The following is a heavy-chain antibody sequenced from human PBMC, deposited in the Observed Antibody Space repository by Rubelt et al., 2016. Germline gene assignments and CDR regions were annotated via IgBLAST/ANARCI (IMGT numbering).Heavy chain of an antibody. CDR3: ARGGGVVVVPAATYFDY. CDR2: IIPIFGTA. D-gene: IGHD2-2*01. Sequence: QVQLVQSGAEVKKPGSSVKVSCKASGGTFSSYAISWVRQAPGQGLEWMGGIIPIFGTANYAQKFQGRVTITADESTSTAYMELSSLGAEDTAVYYCARGGGVVVVPAATYFDYWGQGTLVTVSS. J-gene: IGHJ4*02. CDR1: GGTFSSYA. V-gene: IGHV1-69*01.